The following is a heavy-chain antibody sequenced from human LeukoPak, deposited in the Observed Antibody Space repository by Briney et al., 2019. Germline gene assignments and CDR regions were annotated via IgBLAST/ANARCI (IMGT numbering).Heavy chain of an antibody. CDR2: ISGSGGST. D-gene: IGHD4-17*01. V-gene: IGHV3-23*01. CDR3: AKDFLQGITTVTEGTFDY. J-gene: IGHJ4*02. Sequence: GGSLRLSCAASGFTFSSYAMSWVRQAPGKGLEWVSAISGSGGSTYYADSVKGRFTISRDNSKNTLYLQMNSLRAEDTAVYYCAKDFLQGITTVTEGTFDYWGQGTLVTVSS. CDR1: GFTFSSYA.